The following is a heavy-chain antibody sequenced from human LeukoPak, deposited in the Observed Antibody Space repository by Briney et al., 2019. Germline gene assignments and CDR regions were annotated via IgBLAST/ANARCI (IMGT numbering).Heavy chain of an antibody. Sequence: GASVKVSCKASGYTFTSYGISWVRQAPGQGLEWMGWISAYNGNTNYAQKLQGRVTMTTDTSTSTAYMELRSLRSDDTAVYYCARDGLYYDSLNWFDPWGQGTLVTVSS. CDR2: ISAYNGNT. CDR1: GYTFTSYG. J-gene: IGHJ5*02. V-gene: IGHV1-18*01. D-gene: IGHD3-3*01. CDR3: ARDGLYYDSLNWFDP.